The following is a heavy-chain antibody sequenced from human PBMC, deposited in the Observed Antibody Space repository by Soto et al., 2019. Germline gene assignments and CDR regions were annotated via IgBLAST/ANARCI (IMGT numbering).Heavy chain of an antibody. D-gene: IGHD6-19*01. J-gene: IGHJ4*02. Sequence: LSLTCSVSCGSISGSYWSWIRQSPGKGLEWLGYVYYTGSTNYSPSLRSRVSISVDTSKNEFSLRLSSVTAADTAVYFCARSVAVPGAHIDYWGQGTQVTVSS. CDR2: VYYTGST. CDR3: ARSVAVPGAHIDY. CDR1: CGSISGSY. V-gene: IGHV4-59*01.